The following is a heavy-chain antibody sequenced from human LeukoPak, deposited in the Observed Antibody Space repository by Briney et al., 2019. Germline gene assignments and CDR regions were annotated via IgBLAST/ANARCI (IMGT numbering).Heavy chain of an antibody. D-gene: IGHD6-19*01. CDR1: GYIITSYY. J-gene: IGHJ4*02. CDR2: INPKGDYT. V-gene: IGHV1-46*01. CDR3: ARNLVGKTDFDY. Sequence: ASVKVSCKSSGYIITSYYLHWVRQAPGQGLEWLGMINPKGDYTKYARNFQGRLTVTSDTSTNTVYMELSSLRSEDTAVYYCARNLVGKTDFDYWGQGTLVTVSS.